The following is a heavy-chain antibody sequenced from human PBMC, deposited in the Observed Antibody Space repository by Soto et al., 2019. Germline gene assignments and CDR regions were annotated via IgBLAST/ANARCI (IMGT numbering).Heavy chain of an antibody. CDR2: MNPNSGNT. CDR3: ARDPSHTTVVTPSLDY. J-gene: IGHJ4*02. Sequence: ASVKVSCKASGYTFTSYDINWVRQATGQGLEWMGWMNPNSGNTGYAQKFQGRVTITRNTSISTAYMELSSLRSEDTAVYYCARDPSHTTVVTPSLDYWGQGTLVTVSS. D-gene: IGHD4-17*01. V-gene: IGHV1-8*01. CDR1: GYTFTSYD.